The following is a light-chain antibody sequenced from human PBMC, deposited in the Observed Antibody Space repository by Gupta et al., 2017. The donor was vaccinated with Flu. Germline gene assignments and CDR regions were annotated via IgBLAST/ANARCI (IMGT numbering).Light chain of an antibody. J-gene: IGKJ2*01. CDR1: QSISNY. V-gene: IGKV1-39*01. Sequence: DIQMTQSPSSLSASVGDRVTITCRASQSISNYLNWYQQKPGKAPKLLIYTASSLQSGVPSRFSGSGSGTDFTLTINSLQPEDFATYYCQQCDNTPPYNFGQGTKLEIK. CDR2: TAS. CDR3: QQCDNTPPYN.